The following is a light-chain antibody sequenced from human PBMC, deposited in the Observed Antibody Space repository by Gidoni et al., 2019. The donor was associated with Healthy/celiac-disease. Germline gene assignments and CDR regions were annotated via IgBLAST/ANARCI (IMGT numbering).Light chain of an antibody. CDR1: QSVSSSY. V-gene: IGKV3-20*01. CDR3: QQYGRSPWT. CDR2: GAS. J-gene: IGKJ1*01. Sequence: IVLTQSPGTLSLSLGERAPLSCRASQSVSSSYLAWYQQNPGQAPRLLIYGASSRATGIPDRFSGSGSGTDFTLTISRLDPEDFAVYYCQQYGRSPWTFGQGTKVKSN.